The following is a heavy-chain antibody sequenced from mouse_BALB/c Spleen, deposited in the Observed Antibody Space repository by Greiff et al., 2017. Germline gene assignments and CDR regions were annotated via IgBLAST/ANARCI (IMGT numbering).Heavy chain of an antibody. CDR3: ARGLYYAMDY. V-gene: IGHV1S56*01. CDR2: IYPGNVNT. Sequence: QVQLQQSGPELVKPGASVRISCKASGYTFTSYYIHWVKQRPGQGLEWIGWIYPGNVNTKYNEKFKGKATLTADKSSSTAYMQLSSLTSEDSAVYFCARGLYYAMDYWGQGTSVTVSS. J-gene: IGHJ4*01. CDR1: GYTFTSYY. D-gene: IGHD6-1*01.